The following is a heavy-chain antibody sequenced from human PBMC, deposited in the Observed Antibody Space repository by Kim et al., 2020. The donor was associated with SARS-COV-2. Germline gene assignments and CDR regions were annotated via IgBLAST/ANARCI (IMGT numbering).Heavy chain of an antibody. Sequence: GGSLRLSCAASGFTFSNAWMSWVRQAPGKGLEWVGRIKSKTDGGTTDYAAPVKGRFTISRDDSKNTLYLQMNSLKTEDTAVYYCTTQYSSRWFEYFQHWGQGTLVTVSS. V-gene: IGHV3-15*01. D-gene: IGHD6-19*01. CDR2: IKSKTDGGTT. CDR3: TTQYSSRWFEYFQH. J-gene: IGHJ1*01. CDR1: GFTFSNAW.